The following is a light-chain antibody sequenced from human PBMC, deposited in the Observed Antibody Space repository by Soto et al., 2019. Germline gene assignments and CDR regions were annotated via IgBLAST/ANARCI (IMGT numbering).Light chain of an antibody. J-gene: IGKJ1*01. CDR1: QSLLHSNGNIY. Sequence: DIVLTQSPLSLPVTPGEPASISCRSSQSLLHSNGNIYLDWYLQKPGQSPQLLIYLGSIRASGVPDRVCGSGSGTDFPLKITRVEAEDFGVYYCMQARQAPRTVGLGTKVEIK. CDR2: LGS. V-gene: IGKV2-28*01. CDR3: MQARQAPRT.